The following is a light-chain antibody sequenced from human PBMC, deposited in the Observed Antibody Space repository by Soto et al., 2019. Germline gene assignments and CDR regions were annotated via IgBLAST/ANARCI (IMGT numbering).Light chain of an antibody. Sequence: DIQMTQSPSPLSASVGDRVTITCRASQSISSSLAWYQQKPGKAPRLLIYKASSLENGVPSRFSSSGSGTEFTLTINSLQPDDFATYYCQQYETSSPFTFGQGTKLEI. J-gene: IGKJ2*01. CDR1: QSISSS. CDR3: QQYETSSPFT. V-gene: IGKV1-5*03. CDR2: KAS.